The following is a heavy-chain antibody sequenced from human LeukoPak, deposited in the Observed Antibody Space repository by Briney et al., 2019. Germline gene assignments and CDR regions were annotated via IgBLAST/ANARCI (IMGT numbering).Heavy chain of an antibody. CDR1: GYTFTSYD. CDR2: MNPNSGNT. CDR3: AREGRAAAPFPY. D-gene: IGHD2-2*01. J-gene: IGHJ4*02. Sequence: ASVKVSCKASGYTFTSYDINWVRQATGQGLEWMGWMNPNSGNTGYAQKFQGRVTMTRNTSISTAYMELSSLRSEDTAVYYCAREGRAAAPFPYWGQGTLVTVSS. V-gene: IGHV1-8*01.